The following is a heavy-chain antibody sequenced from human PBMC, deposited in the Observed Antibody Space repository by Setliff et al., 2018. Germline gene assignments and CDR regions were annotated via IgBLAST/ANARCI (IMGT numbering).Heavy chain of an antibody. J-gene: IGHJ4*02. D-gene: IGHD1-1*01. CDR1: GGSISSGDYY. CDR2: IYYSGST. Sequence: SETLSLTCTVSGGSISSGDYYWSWIRQPPGKGLEWIGYIYYSGSTYYNPSLKSRVTISVDTSKNQFSLKLSSVTAADTAVYYCASAEYTDYYFDYWGRGTLVTGSS. V-gene: IGHV4-30-4*08. CDR3: ASAEYTDYYFDY.